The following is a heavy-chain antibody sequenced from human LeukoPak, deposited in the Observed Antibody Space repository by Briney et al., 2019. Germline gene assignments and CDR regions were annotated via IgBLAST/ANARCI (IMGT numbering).Heavy chain of an antibody. CDR1: GYTFTSYG. Sequence: ASVKVSCKASGYTFTSYGISWVRQAPGQGLEWMGWISAYNGNTNYAQKLQGRVTMTTDTSTSTAYMELRSLRFDDTAVYYCARDPSPYYDFWSGYPNWFDPWGQGTLVAVSS. J-gene: IGHJ5*02. CDR2: ISAYNGNT. V-gene: IGHV1-18*01. CDR3: ARDPSPYYDFWSGYPNWFDP. D-gene: IGHD3-3*01.